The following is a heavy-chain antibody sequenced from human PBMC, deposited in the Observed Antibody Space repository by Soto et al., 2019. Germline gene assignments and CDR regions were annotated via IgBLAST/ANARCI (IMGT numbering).Heavy chain of an antibody. CDR2: IYPGDSDT. J-gene: IGHJ4*02. CDR1: GYSFTSYL. V-gene: IGHV5-51*01. Sequence: GESLKSSCKGSGYSFTSYLIGCVRQMPGKGLEWMVIIYPGDSDTRYSPSFQGQVTISADKSISTAYMQWSSLKASDTAMYYCARFYNWNSDEGYFEYWGQGTLVTVSS. CDR3: ARFYNWNSDEGYFEY. D-gene: IGHD1-7*01.